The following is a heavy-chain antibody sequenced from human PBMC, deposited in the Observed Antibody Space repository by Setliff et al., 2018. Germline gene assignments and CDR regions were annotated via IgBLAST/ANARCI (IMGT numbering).Heavy chain of an antibody. J-gene: IGHJ5*02. CDR2: IYTTGTT. D-gene: IGHD1-26*01. Sequence: PSETLSLTCTFSGVSVTNYYWSWIRRPPEKGLEWIGYIYTTGTTKYNPSLKSRVTISIDTSKNQFSLKMRSVTAADTAIYYCARSRGVGATINWFDPWGQGTLVTVS. V-gene: IGHV4-4*08. CDR3: ARSRGVGATINWFDP. CDR1: GVSVTNYY.